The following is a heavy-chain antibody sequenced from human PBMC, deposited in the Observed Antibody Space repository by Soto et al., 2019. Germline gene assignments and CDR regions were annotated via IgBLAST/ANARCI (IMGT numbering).Heavy chain of an antibody. CDR3: ARDRAYYDSNGLYFDY. J-gene: IGHJ4*02. D-gene: IGHD3-22*01. V-gene: IGHV4-59*13. Sequence: PSETLSLTCTVSGVSISDYYWSWLRQPPGKGLEWIGYIYFGGNTNYNPSLKSRVTISVDTSKNQFSLKLNSVTAADTAVYFCARDRAYYDSNGLYFDYWGQGTLVTVSS. CDR2: IYFGGNT. CDR1: GVSISDYY.